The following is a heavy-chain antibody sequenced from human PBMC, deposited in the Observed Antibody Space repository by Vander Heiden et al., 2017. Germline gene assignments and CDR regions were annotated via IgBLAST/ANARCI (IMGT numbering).Heavy chain of an antibody. D-gene: IGHD3-10*01. J-gene: IGHJ4*02. V-gene: IGHV3-30-3*01. CDR3: AGGGIGYYFVY. CDR2: ISSYGTYE. Sequence: QVQLVESGGGVVQPGKSLRLACAASGFTFSTHAMHWVRQAPGKGLEWVAVISSYGTYEYYADSVKGRFNISRDDSRDTVHLHISNLRAGDTAVYYCAGGGIGYYFVYWGQGTLVTVSS. CDR1: GFTFSTHA.